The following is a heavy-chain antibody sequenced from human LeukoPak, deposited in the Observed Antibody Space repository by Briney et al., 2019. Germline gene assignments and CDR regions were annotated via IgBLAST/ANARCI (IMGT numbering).Heavy chain of an antibody. Sequence: SETLSLTCAVYGGSFSGYYWSWIRHPPGRGLEWIAEIDHSGSTHYNPSRKSRVIISVDMSQHQVSLRLNSLTAADTAVYYCARGYTYYGSGSPPGDVWGNGTSVIVSS. J-gene: IGHJ6*04. CDR3: ARGYTYYGSGSPPGDV. CDR1: GGSFSGYY. V-gene: IGHV4-34*01. CDR2: IDHSGST. D-gene: IGHD3-10*01.